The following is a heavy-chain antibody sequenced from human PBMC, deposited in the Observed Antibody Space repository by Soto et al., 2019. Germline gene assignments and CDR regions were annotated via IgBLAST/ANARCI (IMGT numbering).Heavy chain of an antibody. Sequence: GGSLRLSCAASGFTFSIFSMHWVRRAPGKGLEWVAVFSYDGRNKYYADSVKGRFTISRDNSKNTLYLQMNSLRVEDTAVYYCARDVSGITAAWGQGTLVTVSS. V-gene: IGHV3-30*04. D-gene: IGHD3-10*01. CDR1: GFTFSIFS. CDR3: ARDVSGITAA. CDR2: FSYDGRNK. J-gene: IGHJ5*02.